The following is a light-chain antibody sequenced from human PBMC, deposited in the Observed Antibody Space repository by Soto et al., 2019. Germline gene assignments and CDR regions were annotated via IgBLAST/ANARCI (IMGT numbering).Light chain of an antibody. CDR1: QGVGSKF. CDR2: AAS. Sequence: EIALTQSPGTLSLSPGERATLSCRASQGVGSKFLAWYQQKPGQAPRLLNYAASTRATGIPDRFSGSGSGTDFTLTISRLEPEDFAVYYCQQYGNSPGITFGQGTRLEIE. V-gene: IGKV3-20*01. CDR3: QQYGNSPGIT. J-gene: IGKJ5*01.